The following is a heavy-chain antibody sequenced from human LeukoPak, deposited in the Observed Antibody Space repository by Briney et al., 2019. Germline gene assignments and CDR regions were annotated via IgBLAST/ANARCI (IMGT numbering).Heavy chain of an antibody. D-gene: IGHD3-22*01. V-gene: IGHV1-8*01. CDR2: MNPNSGNT. CDR1: GYTFTSYD. CDR3: ARGNRIHYYDSSGYYP. Sequence: ASVKVSCKASGYTFTSYDINWVRQATGQGLEWMGWMNPNSGNTGYAQKFQGRVTMTRNTSISTAYMELSSLRSEDTAVYYCARGNRIHYYDSSGYYPWGQGTLVTLSS. J-gene: IGHJ5*02.